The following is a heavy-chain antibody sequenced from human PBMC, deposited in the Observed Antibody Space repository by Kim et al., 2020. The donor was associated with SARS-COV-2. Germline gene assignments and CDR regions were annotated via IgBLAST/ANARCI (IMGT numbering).Heavy chain of an antibody. CDR3: ARDHGATGDTFYYYGMDV. CDR1: GYTFTSYT. V-gene: IGHV1-3*01. D-gene: IGHD2-21*02. Sequence: ASVKVSCKASGYTFTSYTMHWVRQAPGQRLEWMGWINSGNGNTVDSQKFQGRVTITRDTSASTAYMELSSLRSEDTAVYYCARDHGATGDTFYYYGMDVWGLGTTVTVSS. CDR2: INSGNGNT. J-gene: IGHJ6*02.